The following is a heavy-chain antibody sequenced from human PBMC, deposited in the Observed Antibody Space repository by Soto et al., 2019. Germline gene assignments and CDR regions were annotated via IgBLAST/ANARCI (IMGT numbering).Heavy chain of an antibody. CDR3: ARHSGVAEDGTD. Sequence: GESLKISCMGSGYSFTTNWIGWVRQMPGKGLEWMGVIYPGDSDTRYRPSFQGQVAISADKSINTASLQWSSLKASDTAMYYCARHSGVAEDGTDWGQGTLVTVSS. CDR1: GYSFTTNW. J-gene: IGHJ1*01. CDR2: IYPGDSDT. V-gene: IGHV5-51*01. D-gene: IGHD6-13*01.